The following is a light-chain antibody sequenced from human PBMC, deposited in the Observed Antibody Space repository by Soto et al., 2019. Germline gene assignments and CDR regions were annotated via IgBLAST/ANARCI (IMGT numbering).Light chain of an antibody. CDR3: AAWDAYLRDCV. V-gene: IGLV1-47*02. CDR2: YNN. Sequence: QSALTQEPSASGTAGQGVTISCSGSDSNIGSNSVYWYQHLPKTAPKLLIYYNNQRPSGVPDRFSGSRSGTSASLAISGIRSEDEADYYCAAWDAYLRDCVFGTGTKVTV. CDR1: DSNIGSNS. J-gene: IGLJ1*01.